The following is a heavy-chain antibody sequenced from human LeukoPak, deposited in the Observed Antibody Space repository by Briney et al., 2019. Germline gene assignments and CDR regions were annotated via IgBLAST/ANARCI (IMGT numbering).Heavy chain of an antibody. D-gene: IGHD2-21*02. CDR3: ARGVVTTSGYLDF. CDR1: GYTFTNYY. Sequence: GASVKVSCKASGYTFTNYYMHWVRQAPGQGLEWMGIVNPSGGSIKYAQTFQGRVTMTRDPSTNTVYMDMSSLRSDDTAVYYCARGVVTTSGYLDFWGQGILITVSS. CDR2: VNPSGGSI. J-gene: IGHJ4*02. V-gene: IGHV1-46*01.